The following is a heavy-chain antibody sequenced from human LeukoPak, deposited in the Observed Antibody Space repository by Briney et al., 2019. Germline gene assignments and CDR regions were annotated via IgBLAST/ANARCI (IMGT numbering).Heavy chain of an antibody. Sequence: SETLSLTCTVSGGSISSYYWSWIRQPAGKGLEWIGRIYTSGSTSYNPSLKSRVTISMSKSKNQFSLKQMYVTAADTAMYYCAKMGGSAPYFFDYWGQGTLVTVSS. CDR1: GGSISSYY. D-gene: IGHD6-19*01. CDR2: IYTSGST. J-gene: IGHJ4*02. V-gene: IGHV4-4*07. CDR3: AKMGGSAPYFFDY.